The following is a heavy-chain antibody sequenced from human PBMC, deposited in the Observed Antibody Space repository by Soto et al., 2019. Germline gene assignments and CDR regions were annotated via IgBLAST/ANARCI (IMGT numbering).Heavy chain of an antibody. CDR2: ISAYNGNT. CDR3: ARSGEGITIFGVVARAQDY. Sequence: QVQLVQSGAEVKKPGASVKVSCKASGYTFTSYGISWVRQAPGQGLEWMGWISAYNGNTNYAQKLQGRVTMTTDTATSTAYMELRSLRSDDTAVYYCARSGEGITIFGVVARAQDYWGQGTLVTVSS. J-gene: IGHJ4*02. V-gene: IGHV1-18*01. D-gene: IGHD3-3*01. CDR1: GYTFTSYG.